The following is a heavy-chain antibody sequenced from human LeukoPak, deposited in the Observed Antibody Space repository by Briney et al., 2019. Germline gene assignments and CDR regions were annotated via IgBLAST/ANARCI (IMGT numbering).Heavy chain of an antibody. J-gene: IGHJ5*02. Sequence: SETLSLTCTVSGVSIGSGGYYWSWIRQHPGKGLEWIGYIYYSGSTYYNPSLKSRVTISVDTSKNQFSLKLSSVTAADTAVYYCARDNGSYSWFDPWGQGTLVTVSS. D-gene: IGHD1-26*01. CDR1: GVSIGSGGYY. CDR2: IYYSGST. V-gene: IGHV4-31*03. CDR3: ARDNGSYSWFDP.